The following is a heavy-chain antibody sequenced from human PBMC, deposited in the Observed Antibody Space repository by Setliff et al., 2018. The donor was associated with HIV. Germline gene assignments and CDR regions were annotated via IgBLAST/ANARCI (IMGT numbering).Heavy chain of an antibody. D-gene: IGHD4-4*01. Sequence: EILSLTCAVYGGPSTDHYWNWIRQSPGMGLEWIAEIHHTGYINYNPSLRSRVSVSRDTSSNQFSLRLSSVTAADAAVYYCAAFFVTPMTTQDFWGQGTLVTVSS. CDR2: IHHTGYI. CDR3: AAFFVTPMTTQDF. V-gene: IGHV4-34*01. J-gene: IGHJ4*02. CDR1: GGPSTDHY.